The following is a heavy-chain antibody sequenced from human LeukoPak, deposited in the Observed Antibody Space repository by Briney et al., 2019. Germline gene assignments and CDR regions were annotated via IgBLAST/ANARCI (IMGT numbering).Heavy chain of an antibody. J-gene: IGHJ3*02. CDR1: SGSFRTYY. CDR2: IFYNEGT. CDR3: ATLTGGDDAFDI. V-gene: IGHV4-59*01. D-gene: IGHD4-23*01. Sequence: PSETLSLTCTVSSGSFRTYYWSWIRQPPGKGLEWIGYIFYNEGTSYNPSLKSRVTISVLTSKNRFSLKLSSVTAADTAVYYCATLTGGDDAFDIWGQGTMVTVSS.